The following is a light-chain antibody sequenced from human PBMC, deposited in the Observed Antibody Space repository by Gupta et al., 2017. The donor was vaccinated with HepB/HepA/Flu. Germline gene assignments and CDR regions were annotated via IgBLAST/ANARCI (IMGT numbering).Light chain of an antibody. CDR2: AAS. V-gene: IGKV1-39*01. J-gene: IGKJ3*01. Sequence: DIQMTQSPSSLSASVGDRVTITCRASQSISSYLNWYQQKPGKAPKLLIYAASSWQSGVTSRFSGSGYGKDFTLTISSRQQEDFASYYCQQNYSNPPYSFGHGTKLDIK. CDR1: QSISSY. CDR3: QQNYSNPPYS.